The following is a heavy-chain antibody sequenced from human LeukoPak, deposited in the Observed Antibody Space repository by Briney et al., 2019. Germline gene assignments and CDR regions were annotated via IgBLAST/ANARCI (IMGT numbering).Heavy chain of an antibody. CDR1: GYTFAGYY. CDR2: INPYSGDT. J-gene: IGHJ4*02. Sequence: ASVKVSCKASGYTFAGYYIHWVRQAPGQGLEWMGWINPYSGDTAYAQKFQGRVTMTRDTSINTAYMELNRLKFDDTAVYYCARGTMNLDSWGQGTLVTVSS. CDR3: ARGTMNLDS. V-gene: IGHV1-2*02. D-gene: IGHD3-22*01.